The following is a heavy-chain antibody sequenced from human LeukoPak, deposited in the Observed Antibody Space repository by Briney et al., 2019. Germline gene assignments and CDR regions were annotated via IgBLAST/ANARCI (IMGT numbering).Heavy chain of an antibody. CDR3: AKQSAGSAAWYSLHYDF. V-gene: IGHV3-23*01. CDR1: GFTLSSYA. J-gene: IGHJ4*02. CDR2: VDGGGGDT. Sequence: GGSLRLSCAASGFTLSSYAMTWVRQAPGRGLEWVSSVDGGGGDTYYADSVKGRFTISRDNSKDTLYLQMNGLRAEDTAVYFCAKQSAGSAAWYSLHYDFWGQGTLVTVSS. D-gene: IGHD6-13*01.